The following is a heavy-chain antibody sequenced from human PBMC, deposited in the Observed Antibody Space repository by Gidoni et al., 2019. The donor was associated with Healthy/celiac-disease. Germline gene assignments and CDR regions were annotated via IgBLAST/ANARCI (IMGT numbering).Heavy chain of an antibody. CDR3: AKDLSYYYDSSGYIDY. V-gene: IGHV3-9*01. CDR2: ISWNSGSI. J-gene: IGHJ4*02. Sequence: EVQLVESGGGLVQPGRSLRLSCAASGFTFDDYAMHWVRQAPGKGLEWVSGISWNSGSIGYADSVKGRFTISRDNAKNSLYLQMNSLRAEDTALYYCAKDLSYYYDSSGYIDYWGQGTLVTVSS. CDR1: GFTFDDYA. D-gene: IGHD3-22*01.